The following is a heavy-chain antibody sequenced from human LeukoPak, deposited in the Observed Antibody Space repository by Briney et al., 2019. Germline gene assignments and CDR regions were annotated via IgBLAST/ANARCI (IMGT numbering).Heavy chain of an antibody. CDR1: GGSISSSY. Sequence: SETLSLTCTVSGGSISSSYWSWIRQPAGKGLEWIGRIYTSGSTNYDPSLKSRVTMSVDTSKNQFSLRLSSVTAADTAVYYCARDMVGYCSGGSCYSAHYYYYYMDVWGKGTTVTISS. J-gene: IGHJ6*03. CDR3: ARDMVGYCSGGSCYSAHYYYYYMDV. CDR2: IYTSGST. D-gene: IGHD2-15*01. V-gene: IGHV4-4*07.